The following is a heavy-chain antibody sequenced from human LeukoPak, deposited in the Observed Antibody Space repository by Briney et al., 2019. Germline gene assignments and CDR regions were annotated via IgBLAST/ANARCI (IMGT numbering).Heavy chain of an antibody. V-gene: IGHV3-74*01. J-gene: IGHJ6*02. Sequence: GGSLRLSCAASAFTFSSYWMHWVRQGPGKGLVWVARINSDGTTTNYADSVKGRFTISRDNARNTVYLQMNSLRDEDTAVYYCARGPPGFYGTDVWGQGTTVTVSS. D-gene: IGHD1-14*01. CDR1: AFTFSSYW. CDR2: INSDGTTT. CDR3: ARGPPGFYGTDV.